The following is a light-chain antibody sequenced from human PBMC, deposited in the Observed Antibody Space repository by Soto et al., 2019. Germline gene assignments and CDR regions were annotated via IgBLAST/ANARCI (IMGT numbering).Light chain of an antibody. CDR2: KAS. CDR3: QQYKSHSGYT. Sequence: DIQMTQSPSTLSASVGDRVTITCRASQSISSWLAWYQQRPGKAPKLLIYKASTLESGVPSRFSGRGSGTEFTLTISSLHPDDFAIYYCQQYKSHSGYTLGQGTKLEI. V-gene: IGKV1-5*03. J-gene: IGKJ2*01. CDR1: QSISSW.